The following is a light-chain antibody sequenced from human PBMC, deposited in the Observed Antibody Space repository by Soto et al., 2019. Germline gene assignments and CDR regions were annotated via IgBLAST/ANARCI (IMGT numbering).Light chain of an antibody. Sequence: ENALTQSPATLSLSPGERATLSCRASQGVSRHLAWYQQTRGQAPRLLIYDASKSATGIPARFRGSVSGTEVTLTISSPDPEHFAVYCGQTRSNWRPEYMFGQGTELQI. CDR1: QGVSRH. V-gene: IGKV3D-11*01. CDR3: QTRSNWRPEYM. CDR2: DAS. J-gene: IGKJ2*01.